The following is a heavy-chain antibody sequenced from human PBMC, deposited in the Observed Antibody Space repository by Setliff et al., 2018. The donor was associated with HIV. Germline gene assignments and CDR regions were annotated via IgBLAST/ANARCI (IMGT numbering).Heavy chain of an antibody. D-gene: IGHD3-10*01. V-gene: IGHV1-69*13. CDR1: GDNFDSYG. Sequence: GASVKVSCKVSGDNFDSYGLSWVRQAPGQGLEWMGGIMPALGTPVYAQKFQGRVTITADETTKTTYMELNTLKSEDTGVYFCAREGRSGLAIIWVFDFWGQGTLVTVSS. J-gene: IGHJ4*02. CDR3: AREGRSGLAIIWVFDF. CDR2: IMPALGTP.